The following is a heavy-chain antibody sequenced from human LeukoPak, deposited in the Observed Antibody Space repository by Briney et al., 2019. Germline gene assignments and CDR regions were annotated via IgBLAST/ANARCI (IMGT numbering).Heavy chain of an antibody. CDR3: AREPKQWLVLGY. D-gene: IGHD6-19*01. CDR1: GFTFSSYA. CDR2: ISGSAYST. V-gene: IGHV3-23*01. Sequence: GGSLRLSCAASGFTFSSYAMSWVRQAPGKGLERVSAISGSAYSTYYADSVKGRFTISRDNSKNTLYLQMNSLRAEDTAVYYCAREPKQWLVLGYWGQGTLVTVSS. J-gene: IGHJ4*02.